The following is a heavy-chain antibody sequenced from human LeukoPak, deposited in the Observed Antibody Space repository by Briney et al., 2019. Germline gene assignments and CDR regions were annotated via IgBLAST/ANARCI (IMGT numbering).Heavy chain of an antibody. J-gene: IGHJ6*03. V-gene: IGHV4-4*07. CDR1: GGSISSYY. Sequence: SETLSLTCTVSGGSISSYYWSWIRQPAGTGLEWIGRIYTSGSTNYNPSLKSRLTMSVDTSKNQFSLKLSSLTAADTAVYYCARSEGYYYYMDVWGKGTTVTVSS. CDR2: IYTSGST. CDR3: ARSEGYYYYMDV.